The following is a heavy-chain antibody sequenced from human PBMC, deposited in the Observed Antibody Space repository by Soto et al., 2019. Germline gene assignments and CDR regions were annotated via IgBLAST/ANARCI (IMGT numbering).Heavy chain of an antibody. Sequence: QITLKESGPPLVKPTQTLTLTCTFSGFSLTTVGMCVGWIRQPPGKALDWLGIIYWDDDKRYSPSLNGRVTFIKDTSKNQVVLTMTNMDPVDTATYYCAHRNSRMFAFDIWGQGTLVTVSS. CDR3: AHRNSRMFAFDI. D-gene: IGHD3-10*02. CDR2: IYWDDDK. J-gene: IGHJ3*02. V-gene: IGHV2-5*02. CDR1: GFSLTTVGMC.